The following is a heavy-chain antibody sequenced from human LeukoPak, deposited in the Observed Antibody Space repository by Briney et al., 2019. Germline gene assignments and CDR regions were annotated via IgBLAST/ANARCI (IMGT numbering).Heavy chain of an antibody. J-gene: IGHJ4*02. V-gene: IGHV4-31*03. CDR1: GGSISSGGYY. Sequence: SETLSLTRTVSGGSISSGGYYWSWIRQHPGKGLEWIGYIYYSGSTYYNPSLKSRVTISVDTSKNQFSLKLSSVTAADTAVYYCARQSGHDYGGNSGFDYWGQGTLVTVSS. D-gene: IGHD4-23*01. CDR3: ARQSGHDYGGNSGFDY. CDR2: IYYSGST.